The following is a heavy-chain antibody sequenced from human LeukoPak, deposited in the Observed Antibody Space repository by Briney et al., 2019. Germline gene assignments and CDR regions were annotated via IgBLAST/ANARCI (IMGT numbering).Heavy chain of an antibody. CDR1: GGSFSGYY. Sequence: SETLSLTCAVYGGSFSGYYWSWIRQPPGKGLEWIGYIDYSGSTKYNPFLKSRVTISVDTSNNQFSLKLSSVTAADTAVYYCARLGGGSGSYYKHLDYWGQGTLVTVSS. D-gene: IGHD3-10*01. CDR2: IDYSGST. CDR3: ARLGGGSGSYYKHLDY. V-gene: IGHV4-59*08. J-gene: IGHJ4*02.